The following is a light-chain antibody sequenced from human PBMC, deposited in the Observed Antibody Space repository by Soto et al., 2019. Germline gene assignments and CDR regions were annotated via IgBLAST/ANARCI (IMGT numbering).Light chain of an antibody. CDR3: SSYAGSNNVI. CDR2: EVN. Sequence: QSALTQPTSASGSPGQSVTISCTGTSSDVGGYDYVSWYQQHPGKAPKLIIYEVNKRPSGVPDRFSGSKSGNTASLTVSGLQAEDEADYYCSSYAGSNNVIFGGGTQLTVL. V-gene: IGLV2-8*01. J-gene: IGLJ2*01. CDR1: SSDVGGYDY.